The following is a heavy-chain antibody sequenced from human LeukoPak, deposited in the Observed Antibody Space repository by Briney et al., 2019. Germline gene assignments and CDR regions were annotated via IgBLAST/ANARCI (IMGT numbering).Heavy chain of an antibody. Sequence: AGGSLRLSCAASGFTFSSYGMQWVRQAPGKGLEWVAVIWYDGSNKYYADSVEGRFTISRDNSKSTLYLEMNSLRAEDTAVYYCAWGVSGSFDIWGQGTMVTVSS. CDR1: GFTFSSYG. CDR3: AWGVSGSFDI. D-gene: IGHD3-16*01. J-gene: IGHJ3*02. V-gene: IGHV3-33*01. CDR2: IWYDGSNK.